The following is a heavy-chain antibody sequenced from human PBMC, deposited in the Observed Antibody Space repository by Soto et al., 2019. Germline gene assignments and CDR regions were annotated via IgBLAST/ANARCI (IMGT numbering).Heavy chain of an antibody. V-gene: IGHV4-34*01. D-gene: IGHD2-2*01. CDR2: INHSGST. CDR3: ARARDIVVVPAAHSGKYSSRILNWFDP. Sequence: PSETLSLTCAVYCGSFSGYYWSWIRQPPGKGLEWIGEINHSGSTNYNPSLKIRVTISVDTXXNQFSLKLSSVTAADTAVYYRARARDIVVVPAAHSGKYSSRILNWFDPWGQGTLVTVSS. J-gene: IGHJ5*02. CDR1: CGSFSGYY.